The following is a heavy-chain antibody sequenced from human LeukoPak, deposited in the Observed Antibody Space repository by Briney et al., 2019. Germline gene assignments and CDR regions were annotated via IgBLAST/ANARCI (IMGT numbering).Heavy chain of an antibody. CDR1: GYTFTGYY. V-gene: IGHV1-3*03. D-gene: IGHD4-17*01. Sequence: ASVKVSCKASGYTFTGYYMHWVRQAPGQGLEWMGCINAGNGNTKYSPEFQGRVTITRDTSASTAYMELSSLRSEDMAVYYCPRALPITVTTITAAFDIWGQGTMVTVSS. CDR2: INAGNGNT. CDR3: PRALPITVTTITAAFDI. J-gene: IGHJ3*02.